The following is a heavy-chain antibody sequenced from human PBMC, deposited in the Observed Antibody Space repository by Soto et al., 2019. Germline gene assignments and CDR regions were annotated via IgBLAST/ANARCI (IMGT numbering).Heavy chain of an antibody. D-gene: IGHD6-13*01. V-gene: IGHV5-10-1*01. CDR3: ARIAAAYYYYYGMDV. J-gene: IGHJ6*02. CDR1: GYSFTSYW. Sequence: PGESLKISCKGSGYSFTSYWISWVRQMPGKGLEWMGRIDPSDSYTNYSPSFQGHVTISADKSISTAYLQWSSLKASDTAMYYCARIAAAYYYYYGMDVWGQGTTVTASS. CDR2: IDPSDSYT.